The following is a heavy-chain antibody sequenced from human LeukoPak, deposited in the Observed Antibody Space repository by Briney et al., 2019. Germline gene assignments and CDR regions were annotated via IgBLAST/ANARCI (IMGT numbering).Heavy chain of an antibody. CDR1: GFTFSSYS. CDR3: ALSGYYYSFDY. V-gene: IGHV3-48*04. Sequence: GGSLRLSCAASGFTFSSYSMNWVRQAPGKGLEWVSYISSSSSTIYYADSVKGRFTISRDNAKNSLYLQMNSLRAEDTAVYYCALSGYYYSFDYWGQGTLVTVSS. D-gene: IGHD3-22*01. CDR2: ISSSSSTI. J-gene: IGHJ4*02.